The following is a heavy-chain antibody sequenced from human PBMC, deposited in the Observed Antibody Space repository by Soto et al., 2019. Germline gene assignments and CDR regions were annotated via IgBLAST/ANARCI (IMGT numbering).Heavy chain of an antibody. V-gene: IGHV4-30-4*01. CDR3: ASGLSGDKVDQ. CDR1: GVSISDGAYY. J-gene: IGHJ4*02. Sequence: QVQLQESGPGLVKPSQTLSLTCTVSGVSISDGAYYWSWIRQPPGKGLEWIGHIDDSGHTYNNPSLKSRLTISVDTSKNRFSLNLNSVTAADTAVYYCASGLSGDKVDQWGQGTLVTVSS. D-gene: IGHD2-21*01. CDR2: IDDSGHT.